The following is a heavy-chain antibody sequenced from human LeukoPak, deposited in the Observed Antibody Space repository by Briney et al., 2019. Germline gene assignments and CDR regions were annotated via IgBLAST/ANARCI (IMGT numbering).Heavy chain of an antibody. CDR1: GFTFSSYA. J-gene: IGHJ4*02. D-gene: IGHD3-10*01. CDR3: AKDSGVLLRFGELS. CDR2: ISGSGDTT. V-gene: IGHV3-23*01. Sequence: PGGSLRLSCAASGFTFSSYAMSWVRQAPGRGLECVSVISGSGDTTYYADSVKGRFTISRDNSKNTLYLQMNSLRAEDTAVYYCAKDSGVLLRFGELSWGQGTLVTVSS.